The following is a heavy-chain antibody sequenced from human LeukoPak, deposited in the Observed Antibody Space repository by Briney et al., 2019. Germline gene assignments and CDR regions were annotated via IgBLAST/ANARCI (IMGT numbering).Heavy chain of an antibody. CDR1: GFTFSTYT. J-gene: IGHJ4*02. V-gene: IGHV3-23*01. CDR3: AKDPQKGRFSYYVDY. D-gene: IGHD3-10*01. Sequence: GGSLRLSCAASGFTFSTYTMSWVRQAPGGGLEWVSGIGGTVPTRYYAKSVKGRFTISRDNSKNTVYLQMNNLRPEDTAVYYCAKDPQKGRFSYYVDYWGQGTLVIVSS. CDR2: IGGTVPTR.